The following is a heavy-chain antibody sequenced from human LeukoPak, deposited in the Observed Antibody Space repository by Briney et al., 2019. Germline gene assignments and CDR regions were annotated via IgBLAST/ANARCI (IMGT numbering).Heavy chain of an antibody. CDR1: GGSISSSSYY. D-gene: IGHD3-22*01. J-gene: IGHJ4*02. CDR2: IYYSGST. Sequence: PSETLSLTCTVSGGSISSSSYYWGWIGQPPGKGLEWIGTIYYSGSTYYNPSLKSRVTISVDTSKNQFSLKLTSVTAADTAVYYCAINYYDSSGYLQYFDYWGQGALVTVSS. CDR3: AINYYDSSGYLQYFDY. V-gene: IGHV4-39*01.